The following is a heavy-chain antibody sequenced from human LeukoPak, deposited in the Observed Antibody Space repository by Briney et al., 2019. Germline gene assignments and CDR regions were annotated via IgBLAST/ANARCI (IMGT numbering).Heavy chain of an antibody. V-gene: IGHV3-33*01. CDR1: GFTFSSYG. J-gene: IGHJ4*02. Sequence: GGSLRLSCAASGFTFSSYGMHWVRQAPGKGLEWVAVIWYDGSNKYYADSVKGRFTISRDNSKNTLYLQMNSLRAEDTAVYYCARDLFAYDSSGYHINYWGQGTLVTVSS. CDR2: IWYDGSNK. CDR3: ARDLFAYDSSGYHINY. D-gene: IGHD3-22*01.